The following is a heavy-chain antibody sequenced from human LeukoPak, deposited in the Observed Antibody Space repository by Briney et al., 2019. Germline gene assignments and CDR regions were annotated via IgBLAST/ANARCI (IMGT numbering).Heavy chain of an antibody. J-gene: IGHJ6*03. V-gene: IGHV4-38-2*01. Sequence: PSETLSLTCAVSGYSLRHVYYRVWIRPTPGRGLEWLDSLYHSDSAYYDTSLRSRVFMSVDTSKNQFSLTSSCVTAADTAVYYCARQHDSYYYYYIDVWGSGTTVTVSS. CDR1: GYSLRHVYY. CDR2: LYHSDSA. CDR3: ARQHDSYYYYYIDV.